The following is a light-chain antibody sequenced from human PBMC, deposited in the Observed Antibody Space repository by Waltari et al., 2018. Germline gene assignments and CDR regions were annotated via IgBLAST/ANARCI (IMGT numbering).Light chain of an antibody. Sequence: DIVMTQSPDSLAVSLGGRATINCKSSQSVLYSSNNKNYLTWYQQKPGQPPKLLIYWASTRESGVPDRFSGSASGTDFTLTISSLQAEDVAVYYCQQRNNWPLTFGGGTKVEI. J-gene: IGKJ4*01. CDR1: QSVLYSSNNKNY. V-gene: IGKV4-1*01. CDR2: WAS. CDR3: QQRNNWPLT.